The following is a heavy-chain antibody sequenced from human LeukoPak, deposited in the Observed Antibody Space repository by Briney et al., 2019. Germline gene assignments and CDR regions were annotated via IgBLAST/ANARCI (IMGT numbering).Heavy chain of an antibody. D-gene: IGHD3-22*01. CDR1: GFTFSDYY. CDR3: AKDGYYGSSAYYYVRYFDL. V-gene: IGHV3-11*04. J-gene: IGHJ2*01. Sequence: GGSLRLSCAASGFTFSDYYMSWIRQAPGKGLEWVSYISSSGSTIYYADSVKGRFTISRDNAKNSLYLQMNSLRAEDTAVYYCAKDGYYGSSAYYYVRYFDLWGRGTLVTVSS. CDR2: ISSSGSTI.